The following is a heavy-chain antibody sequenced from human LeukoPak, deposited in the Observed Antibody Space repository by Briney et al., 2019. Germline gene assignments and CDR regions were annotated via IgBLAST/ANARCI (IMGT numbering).Heavy chain of an antibody. Sequence: GGSLRLSCEISGFTFSGYWMSWVRQAPGKGLEWVANIKPDGGEKYHVDSVKGRFTISRDNVKNSLYLQMNSLRDEDTAVYHCARDRTNDYGHNVGAFDIWGQGTMVTVSS. D-gene: IGHD4-17*01. V-gene: IGHV3-7*01. CDR1: GFTFSGYW. J-gene: IGHJ3*02. CDR3: ARDRTNDYGHNVGAFDI. CDR2: IKPDGGEK.